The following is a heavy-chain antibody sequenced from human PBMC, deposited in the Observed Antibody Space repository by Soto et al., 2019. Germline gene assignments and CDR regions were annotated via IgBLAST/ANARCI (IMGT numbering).Heavy chain of an antibody. Sequence: QVQLQESGPGLVKPSQTLSLTCTVSGGSISSGGYYWSWIRQHPGKGLEWIGYIYYSGSTYYNPSLKSRVTISVDTSKNQFSLKLSSVTAADTAVYYCARARDCGGDCYSGYFDYWGQGTLVTVSS. J-gene: IGHJ4*02. CDR1: GGSISSGGYY. V-gene: IGHV4-31*03. CDR2: IYYSGST. CDR3: ARARDCGGDCYSGYFDY. D-gene: IGHD2-21*02.